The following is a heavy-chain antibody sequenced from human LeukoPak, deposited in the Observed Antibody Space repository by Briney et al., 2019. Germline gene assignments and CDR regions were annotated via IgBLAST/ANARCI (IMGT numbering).Heavy chain of an antibody. CDR1: GGTFSSYA. D-gene: IGHD1-26*01. V-gene: IGHV1-18*01. J-gene: IGHJ4*02. CDR3: AREAPPLNSGSYDY. Sequence: GASVKVSCKASGGTFSSYAISWVRQAPGQGLEWMGWISVYNGNTNYAQKLQGRVTMTTDTSTSTAYMELRSLRSDDTAVYYCAREAPPLNSGSYDYWGQGTLVTVSS. CDR2: ISVYNGNT.